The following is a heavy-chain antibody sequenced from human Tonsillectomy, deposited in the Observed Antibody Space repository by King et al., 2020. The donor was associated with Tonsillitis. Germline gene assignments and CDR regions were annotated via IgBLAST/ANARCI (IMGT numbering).Heavy chain of an antibody. Sequence: VQLVESGAEVKKPGASVKVSCKASGYTFTGYYMHWVRQAPGQGLEWMGWINPNSGGTNYAQKFQGRVTMTRDTSISTAYMELSRLRSDDTAVYYCAREPYSSSWDDAFDIWGQVTMVTVSS. CDR1: GYTFTGYY. J-gene: IGHJ3*02. V-gene: IGHV1-2*02. D-gene: IGHD6-13*01. CDR3: AREPYSSSWDDAFDI. CDR2: INPNSGGT.